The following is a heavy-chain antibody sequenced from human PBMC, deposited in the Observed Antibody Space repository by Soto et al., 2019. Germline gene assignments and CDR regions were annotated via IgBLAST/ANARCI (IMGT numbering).Heavy chain of an antibody. V-gene: IGHV1-58*01. CDR1: GFTFTSSA. CDR2: IVVGSGNT. CDR3: AALDMSYGGNSGRIDY. Sequence: GASVKVSCKASGFTFTSSAVQWVRQARGQRLEWIGWIVVGSGNTNYAQKFQERVTITRDMSTSTAYMELSSLRSEDTAVYYCAALDMSYGGNSGRIDYWGQGTLVTVSS. D-gene: IGHD4-17*01. J-gene: IGHJ4*02.